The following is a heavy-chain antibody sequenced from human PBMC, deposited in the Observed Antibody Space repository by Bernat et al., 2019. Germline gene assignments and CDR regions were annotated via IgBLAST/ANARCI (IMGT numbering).Heavy chain of an antibody. Sequence: QITLKESGPTLVKPTQTLTLTCTFSGFSLTTRGVGVGWIRQPPGKALEWLALIYWDDDKRYSPSLKSRLTITKDTSKNQVVLTMTNMDIEDTATYYCAHRLSLMSYYQYVRSDYWGQGTLVTLSS. J-gene: IGHJ4*02. CDR2: IYWDDDK. CDR3: AHRLSLMSYYQYVRSDY. V-gene: IGHV2-5*02. D-gene: IGHD1-26*01. CDR1: GFSLTTRGVG.